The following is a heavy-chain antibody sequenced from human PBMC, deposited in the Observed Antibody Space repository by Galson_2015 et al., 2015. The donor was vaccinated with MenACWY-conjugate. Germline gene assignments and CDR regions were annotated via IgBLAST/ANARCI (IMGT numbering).Heavy chain of an antibody. D-gene: IGHD1-26*01. V-gene: IGHV3-74*01. CDR2: IDPDGSTT. CDR3: ATAGSYRFDY. J-gene: IGHJ4*02. CDR1: GFTFSTYW. Sequence: SLRLSCAPSGFTFSTYWMHWVRQAPGKGLEWVSRIDPDGSTTDYAESMKGRFTISRDNAKNTLFLQIHSLSVEDTAVYYCATAGSYRFDYWGQGALVTVSS.